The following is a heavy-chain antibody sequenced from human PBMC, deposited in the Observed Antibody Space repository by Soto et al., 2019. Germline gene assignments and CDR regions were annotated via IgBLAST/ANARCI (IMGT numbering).Heavy chain of an antibody. D-gene: IGHD3-10*01. CDR3: ARQCGDFPDR. J-gene: IGHJ5*02. CDR1: GFTFSDSP. Sequence: PGGSLRLSCATSGFTFSDSPMHWVRQASGRGLEWLGRIGDKGNTYATVFAASLKGRFIISRDDSKNTTYLQMKSLKTEDTAVYYCARQCGDFPDRWGQGTLVTVSS. CDR2: IGDKGNTYAT. V-gene: IGHV3-73*01.